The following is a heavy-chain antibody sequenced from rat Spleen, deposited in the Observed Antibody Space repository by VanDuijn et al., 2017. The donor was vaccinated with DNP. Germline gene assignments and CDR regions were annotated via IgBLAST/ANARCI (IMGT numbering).Heavy chain of an antibody. J-gene: IGHJ2*01. CDR2: IHTGGSTT. Sequence: EVQLVESGGGLVQPGRSLKLSCAASGFSFNKYGMAWVRQTPTKGLEWVASIHTGGSTTYYRDSVKGRFTISRDNAKNTQYLQMDSLRSDDTATYYCARWSRYFDYWGQGVMVTVSS. CDR3: ARWSRYFDY. V-gene: IGHV5S14*01. CDR1: GFSFNKYG.